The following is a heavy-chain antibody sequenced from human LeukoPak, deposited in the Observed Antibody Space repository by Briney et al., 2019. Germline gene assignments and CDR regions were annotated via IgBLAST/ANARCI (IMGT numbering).Heavy chain of an antibody. CDR2: ISYIGST. CDR1: DDSFSSHY. CDR3: ARDLVTVAKGFDI. V-gene: IGHV4-59*11. Sequence: SETLSLTCAVSDDSFSSHYWTWIRQPPGKGLEWIGYISYIGSTNYNPSLKSRVTISIDTSKNQFSLKLTSVTAADTAVYYCARDLVTVAKGFDIWGQGTMVSVSS. J-gene: IGHJ3*02. D-gene: IGHD4-17*01.